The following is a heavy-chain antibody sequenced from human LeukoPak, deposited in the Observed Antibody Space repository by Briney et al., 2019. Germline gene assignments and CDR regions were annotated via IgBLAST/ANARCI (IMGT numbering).Heavy chain of an antibody. D-gene: IGHD3-22*01. J-gene: IGHJ4*02. V-gene: IGHV3-23*01. CDR2: ISGSGGST. CDR1: GFTVSSNY. CDR3: ARDDDYYDSSGYYYDYFDY. Sequence: PGGSLRLSCAASGFTVSSNYMSWVRQAPGKGLEWVSAISGSGGSTYYADSVKGRFTISRDNSKNTLYLQMNSLRAEDTAVYYCARDDDYYDSSGYYYDYFDYWGQGTLVTVSS.